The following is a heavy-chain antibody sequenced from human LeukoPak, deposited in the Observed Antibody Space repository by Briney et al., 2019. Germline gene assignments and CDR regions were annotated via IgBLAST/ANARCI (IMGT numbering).Heavy chain of an antibody. CDR2: IIPIFGTA. J-gene: IGHJ5*02. CDR3: ARSDSSGYRGGYNWFDP. V-gene: IGHV1-69*13. D-gene: IGHD3-22*01. CDR1: GYTFTSYG. Sequence: SVKVSCKASGYTFTSYGISWVRQAPGQGLEWMGGIIPIFGTANHAQKFQGRVTITADESTSTAYMELSSLRSEDTAVYYCARSDSSGYRGGYNWFDPWGQGTLVTVSS.